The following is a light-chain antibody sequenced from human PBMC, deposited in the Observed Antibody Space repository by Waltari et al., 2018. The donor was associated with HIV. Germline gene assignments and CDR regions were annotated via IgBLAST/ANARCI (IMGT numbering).Light chain of an antibody. CDR2: RDN. Sequence: QSVLTQPPSASGTPGQRVTISCSGSSSNIGGNFVYWYRQLPGTAPKLLIYRDNQRPAGVPDRFSGSKSGNSASLAISGLRSEDEADYYCAAWDDSLTGVVVGGGTKLTVL. J-gene: IGLJ2*01. CDR3: AAWDDSLTGVV. CDR1: SSNIGGNF. V-gene: IGLV1-47*01.